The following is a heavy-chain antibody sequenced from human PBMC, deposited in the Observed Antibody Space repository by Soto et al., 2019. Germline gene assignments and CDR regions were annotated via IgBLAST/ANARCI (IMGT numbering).Heavy chain of an antibody. Sequence: PGGSLRLSCAASGFTFSSYGMHWVRQAPGKGLEWVANIKHDGSETYYADSVKGRFTISRDNAKNSLFLQMNTLRTEDTAVYYCAREVVVVPGDHSTFYHGMDVWGQGTTVTVSS. J-gene: IGHJ6*02. CDR2: IKHDGSET. CDR3: AREVVVVPGDHSTFYHGMDV. V-gene: IGHV3-7*03. D-gene: IGHD2-2*01. CDR1: GFTFSSYG.